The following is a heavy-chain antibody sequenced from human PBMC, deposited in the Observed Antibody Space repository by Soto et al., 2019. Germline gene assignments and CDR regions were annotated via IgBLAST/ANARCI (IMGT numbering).Heavy chain of an antibody. CDR3: ACYDYGGNGVDY. CDR1: GGTFSSYA. V-gene: IGHV1-69*13. D-gene: IGHD4-17*01. Sequence: SVKVSCKASGGTFSSYAISWVRQAPRQGLEWMGGIIPIFGTANYAQKFQGRVTITADESTSTAYMELSSLRSEDTAVYYCACYDYGGNGVDYWGQGTVVTVSA. CDR2: IIPIFGTA. J-gene: IGHJ4*02.